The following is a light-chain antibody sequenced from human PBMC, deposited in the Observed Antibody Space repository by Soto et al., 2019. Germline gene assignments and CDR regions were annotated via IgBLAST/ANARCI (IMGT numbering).Light chain of an antibody. CDR2: EAS. Sequence: DIQMTQSPSSGATSVGDRVTITCRASQEISSDLAWYQHRPGKGPKFLIYEASTLQNGVPSRFSGSGSGTDFTLTINSLQPEDFATYFCQQDSSFPLSFGGGTKVEMK. CDR3: QQDSSFPLS. J-gene: IGKJ4*01. V-gene: IGKV1-12*01. CDR1: QEISSD.